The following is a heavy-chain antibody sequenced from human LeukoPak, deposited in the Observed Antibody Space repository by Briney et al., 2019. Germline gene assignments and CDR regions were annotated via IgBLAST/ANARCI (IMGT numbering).Heavy chain of an antibody. CDR1: GFTFSSYA. D-gene: IGHD4-11*01. CDR2: ISGSGGST. J-gene: IGHJ5*02. V-gene: IGHV3-23*01. Sequence: PGGSLRLSCAASGFTFSSYAMSWVRQAPGKGLEWVSAISGSGGSTYYADSVKGRFAISRDNSKNTLYLQMNSLRAEDTAVYYCGRLHPTDNWFDPWGREPWSPSPQ. CDR3: GRLHPTDNWFDP.